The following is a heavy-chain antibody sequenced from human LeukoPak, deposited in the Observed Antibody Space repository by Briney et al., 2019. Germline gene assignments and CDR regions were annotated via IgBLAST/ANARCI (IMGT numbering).Heavy chain of an antibody. Sequence: GGSLRLPCAASGFTFSSYAMSWVRQAPGKGLEWVSAISGSGGSTYYADSVRGRFTISRDNSKNTLYLQMNSLRAEDTAVYYYAKDPAVAGLFDIWGQGKMVTVSS. V-gene: IGHV3-23*01. CDR2: ISGSGGST. J-gene: IGHJ3*02. CDR3: AKDPAVAGLFDI. D-gene: IGHD6-19*01. CDR1: GFTFSSYA.